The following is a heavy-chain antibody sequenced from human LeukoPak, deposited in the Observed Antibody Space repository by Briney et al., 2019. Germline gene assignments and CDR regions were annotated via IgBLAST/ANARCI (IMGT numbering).Heavy chain of an antibody. CDR2: ISGSGGST. Sequence: GGSLRLSCAASGFTFSSYAMSWVRQAPGKGLEWVSAISGSGGSTYYADSVKGRFTISRDNSKNTLYLQMNSLRAEDTAVYYCAKEGVTNVAGYYYYGMDVWGQGTPVTVSS. CDR3: AKEGVTNVAGYYYYGMDV. CDR1: GFTFSSYA. D-gene: IGHD3-3*01. J-gene: IGHJ6*02. V-gene: IGHV3-23*01.